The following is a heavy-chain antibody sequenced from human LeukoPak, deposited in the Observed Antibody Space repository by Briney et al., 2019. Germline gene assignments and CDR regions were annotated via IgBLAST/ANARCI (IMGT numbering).Heavy chain of an antibody. CDR3: AKDLGGIAVAGLSHTFDY. D-gene: IGHD6-19*01. CDR2: IYRGGNT. V-gene: IGHV3-66*02. J-gene: IGHJ4*02. Sequence: GGSLRLSCEASGFTVSSSYMSWVRQAPGKGLEWVSVIYRGGNTYYADSVKGRFSISRDNSKNTLYLQLNSLRAEDTAVYYCAKDLGGIAVAGLSHTFDYWGQGTLVTVSS. CDR1: GFTVSSSY.